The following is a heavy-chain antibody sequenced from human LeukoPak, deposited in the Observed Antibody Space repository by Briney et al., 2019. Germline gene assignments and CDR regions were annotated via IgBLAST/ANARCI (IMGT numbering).Heavy chain of an antibody. CDR1: GFNFKIYA. V-gene: IGHV3-23*01. CDR2: ISGSGGGT. J-gene: IGHJ4*02. Sequence: GGSLRLSCAASGFNFKIYAMTWVRQAPGKGLEWVSDISGSGGGTNYADSMRGRFTISRDNSKNMLYLQMNSLRADDTAVYYCATRDGSGSFDLWGQGTLVTVSS. CDR3: ATRDGSGSFDL. D-gene: IGHD6-19*01.